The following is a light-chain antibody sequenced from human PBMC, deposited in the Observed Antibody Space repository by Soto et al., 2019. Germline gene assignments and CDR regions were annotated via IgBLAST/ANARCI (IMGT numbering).Light chain of an antibody. CDR1: QTLXSW. CDR3: QHYNSDSEA. Sequence: IRVTHSASTLSGSAGDRVTITCRASQTLXSWFGWYQQKPGKAPKLLXSKASTLKRGGPSRFSGSGSGTEFTLPISSLHPDDFANYYCQHYNSDSEAFGQGTKVDI. J-gene: IGKJ1*01. CDR2: KAS. V-gene: IGKV1-5*03.